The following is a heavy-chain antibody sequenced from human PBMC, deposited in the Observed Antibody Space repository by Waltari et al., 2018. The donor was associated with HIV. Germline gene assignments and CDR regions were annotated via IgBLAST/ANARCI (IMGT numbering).Heavy chain of an antibody. D-gene: IGHD6-19*01. CDR2: IYYSGST. Sequence: QVQLQESGPGLVKPSETLSLTCTVSGGPLSSYYWSWIRQPPGKGLEWIGYIYYSGSTNYNPSLKSRVTISVDTSKNQFSLKLSSVTAADTAVYYCARQRSGYSSGGDYFDYWGQGTLVTVSS. CDR3: ARQRSGYSSGGDYFDY. CDR1: GGPLSSYY. J-gene: IGHJ4*02. V-gene: IGHV4-59*01.